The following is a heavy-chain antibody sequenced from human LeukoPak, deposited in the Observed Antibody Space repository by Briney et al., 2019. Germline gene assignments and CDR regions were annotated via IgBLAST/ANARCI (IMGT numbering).Heavy chain of an antibody. CDR1: GFSFSTYE. Sequence: GGSLRLSCAASGFSFSTYEMNWVRQAPGKGLEWVSYIGNSGSPIYYADSVKGRFTISRDNAKNSLYLQMNSLRAEDTAVYFCARDLYYFDRSGYYASDLLGQGTLVTVSS. CDR3: ARDLYYFDRSGYYASDL. V-gene: IGHV3-48*03. CDR2: IGNSGSPI. J-gene: IGHJ5*02. D-gene: IGHD3-22*01.